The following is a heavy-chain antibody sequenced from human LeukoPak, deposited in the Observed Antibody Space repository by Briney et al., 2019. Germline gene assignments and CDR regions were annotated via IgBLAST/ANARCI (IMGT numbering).Heavy chain of an antibody. Sequence: GASVKVSCKASGYTFTSYGISWVRQAPGQGLEWMGWISAYNGNTNYVQKLQGRVTMTTDTSTSTAYMELRSLRSDDTAVYYCARDYQTVTTPRSGWFDPWGQGTLVTVSS. CDR3: ARDYQTVTTPRSGWFDP. CDR2: ISAYNGNT. V-gene: IGHV1-18*01. D-gene: IGHD4-17*01. J-gene: IGHJ5*02. CDR1: GYTFTSYG.